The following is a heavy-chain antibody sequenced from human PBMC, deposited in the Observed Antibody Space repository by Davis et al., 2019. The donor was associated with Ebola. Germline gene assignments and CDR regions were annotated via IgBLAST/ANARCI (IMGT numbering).Heavy chain of an antibody. CDR1: GFTFEHYD. D-gene: IGHD1-1*01. CDR2: IGWNSGHI. J-gene: IGHJ3*02. V-gene: IGHV3-9*01. Sequence: PGGSLRLSCAASGFTFEHYDMHWVRQVPGKGLEWVSGIGWNSGHIGYAESVKGRFTISRDNAKNSLYLQMNSLRGEDTALYYCAKMMRRKQQLSPFDIWGQGTMVTVSS. CDR3: AKMMRRKQQLSPFDI.